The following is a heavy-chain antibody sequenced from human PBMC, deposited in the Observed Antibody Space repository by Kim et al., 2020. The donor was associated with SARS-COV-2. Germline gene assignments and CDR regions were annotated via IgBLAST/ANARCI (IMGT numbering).Heavy chain of an antibody. CDR1: GGSISSYD. CDR2: IYYSGST. Sequence: SETLSLTCTVSGGSISSYDWSWIRQPPGKGLEWIGYIYYSGSTNYNPSLKSRVTISVDTSKNQFSLKRSSVTAADTAVYYCAREGEDSSGYYYGYWGQGTLVTVSS. V-gene: IGHV4-59*01. D-gene: IGHD3-22*01. CDR3: AREGEDSSGYYYGY. J-gene: IGHJ4*02.